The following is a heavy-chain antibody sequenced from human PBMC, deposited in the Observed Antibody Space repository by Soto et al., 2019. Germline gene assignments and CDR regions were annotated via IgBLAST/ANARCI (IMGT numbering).Heavy chain of an antibody. J-gene: IGHJ6*02. D-gene: IGHD3-22*01. CDR1: GGSISSSSYY. CDR3: AILPTYYYDGWGIDV. CDR2: IYYSGST. Sequence: ETLSLTCSVSGGSISSSSYYWGWIRQPPGKGLEWIGSIYYSGSTYYNPSLKSRVTISVDTSKNQSSLKLSSVTAADTAVYYCAILPTYYYDGWGIDVRAQGTTVTGSS. V-gene: IGHV4-39*01.